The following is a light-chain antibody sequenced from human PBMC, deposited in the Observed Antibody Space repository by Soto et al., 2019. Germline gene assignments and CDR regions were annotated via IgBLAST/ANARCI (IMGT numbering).Light chain of an antibody. J-gene: IGKJ5*01. V-gene: IGKV3-11*01. CDR3: QQRSNWPPPIT. CDR1: QSISTSS. CDR2: DAS. Sequence: EIVLTQSPGTLSLSPGERATLNCRASQSISTSSLAWYQQKPGQTPRLLIYDASNRATGIPARFSGSGSGTDFTLTISSLEPEDFAVYYCQQRSNWPPPITFGQGTRLEI.